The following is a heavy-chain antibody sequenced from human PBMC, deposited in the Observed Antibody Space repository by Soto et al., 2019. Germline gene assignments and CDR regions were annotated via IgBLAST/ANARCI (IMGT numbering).Heavy chain of an antibody. D-gene: IGHD2-15*01. CDR1: GFSFSNYY. CDR2: ISSSGTIT. Sequence: QVQLVDSRGGLVKPGGSLRLSCAASGFSFSNYYFTYIRQAPGKGLEWIAYISSSGTITHYADSVQGRFSISRDNAKYSLSLQLNDLRVEDTAVYYCARSLLGVGGPFALGGQGTSVLVSS. J-gene: IGHJ3*01. CDR3: ARSLLGVGGPFAL. V-gene: IGHV3-11*01.